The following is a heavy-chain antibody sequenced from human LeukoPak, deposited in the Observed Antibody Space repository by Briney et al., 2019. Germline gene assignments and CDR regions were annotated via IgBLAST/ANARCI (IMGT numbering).Heavy chain of an antibody. CDR1: GASTSSYY. J-gene: IGHJ4*02. D-gene: IGHD6-19*01. CDR3: ARHSSGWFNY. V-gene: IGHV4-39*07. CDR2: IYYSGST. Sequence: SETLSLTCTVSGASTSSYYWGWIRQPPGKGLEWIGSIYYSGSTYYNPSLKSRVTIPVDTSKNQFSLKLSSVTAADTAVYYCARHSSGWFNYWGQGTLVTVSS.